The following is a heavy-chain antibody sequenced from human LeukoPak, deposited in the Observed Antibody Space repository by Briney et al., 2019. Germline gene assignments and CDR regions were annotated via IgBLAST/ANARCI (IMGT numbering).Heavy chain of an antibody. Sequence: SETLSLTCAVSGDSISTSAYYWDWSRQPPGKGLEWIGNIYYDGNTRYNPSLKSRVTISVDTSKNQFSLKLSSVTAADTAVYYCARSQYSSSWFHWGQGTLVTVSS. V-gene: IGHV4-39*07. CDR3: ARSQYSSSWFH. D-gene: IGHD6-13*01. CDR1: GDSISTSAYY. J-gene: IGHJ4*02. CDR2: IYYDGNT.